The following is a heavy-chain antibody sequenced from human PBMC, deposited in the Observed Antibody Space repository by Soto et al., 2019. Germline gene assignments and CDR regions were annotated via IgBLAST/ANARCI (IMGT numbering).Heavy chain of an antibody. J-gene: IGHJ4*02. Sequence: PGESLKISCKGSGDIFTKYWIGWVRQMPGKGLEWMGIINPGDSDTRYSPSFQGQVTISADKYISTAYLQWSGLKAADTAIYFCASQDLYTGYFDYWGQGTLVTVSS. CDR2: INPGDSDT. D-gene: IGHD2-8*02. V-gene: IGHV5-51*01. CDR3: ASQDLYTGYFDY. CDR1: GDIFTKYW.